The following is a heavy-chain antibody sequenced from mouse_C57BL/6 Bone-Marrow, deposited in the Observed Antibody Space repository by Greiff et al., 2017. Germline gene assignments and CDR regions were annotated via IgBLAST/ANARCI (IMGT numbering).Heavy chain of an antibody. CDR2: ISSGGSYT. V-gene: IGHV5-6*02. CDR1: GFTFSSYG. J-gene: IGHJ1*03. CDR3: ARRGTYLRYFAV. D-gene: IGHD5-1*01. Sequence: EVKLMESGGDLVKPGGSLKLSCAASGFTFSSYGMSWVRQTPDKRLEWVATISSGGSYTYYPASVKGRFTISRDNAKNTLFLQMSIMKSEDTAMYYCARRGTYLRYFAVWGTGTTVTVSA.